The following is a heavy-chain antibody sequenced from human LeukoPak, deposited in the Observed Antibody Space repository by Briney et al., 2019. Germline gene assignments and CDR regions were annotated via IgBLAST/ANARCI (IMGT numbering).Heavy chain of an antibody. CDR2: ISTDGTT. Sequence: GGSLRLSCAVSGFTFGNYAMTWVRQAPGKGPESVSSISTDGTTYYAHSVRGRFTLSRDNSKNTLHLQMRSLGAEDTAVYYCAKLGHGGYYSYMDVWGKGTTVTVSS. CDR3: AKLGHGGYYSYMDV. D-gene: IGHD3-16*01. J-gene: IGHJ6*03. V-gene: IGHV3-23*01. CDR1: GFTFGNYA.